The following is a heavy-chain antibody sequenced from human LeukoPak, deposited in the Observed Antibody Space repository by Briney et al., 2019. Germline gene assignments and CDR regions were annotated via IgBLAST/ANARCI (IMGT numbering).Heavy chain of an antibody. V-gene: IGHV3-21*01. Sequence: GGSLRLSCAASGVTFSNYAMNWGRQAPGKGLEWVSGRSGSSSNIQYADSVKGRFTISRDNAKNSLYLQRNSLRAEDTAVEYCGRCISTSLIVHDCWGQGTLVTVSS. CDR2: RSGSSSNI. J-gene: IGHJ4*02. CDR1: GVTFSNYA. CDR3: GRCISTSLIVHDC. D-gene: IGHD5-24*01.